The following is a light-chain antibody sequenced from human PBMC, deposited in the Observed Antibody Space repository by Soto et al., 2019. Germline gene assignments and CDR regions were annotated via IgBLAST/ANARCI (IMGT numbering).Light chain of an antibody. CDR1: RDISGN. V-gene: IGKV3-15*01. CDR3: QQYDNWPRT. Sequence: EIVMTQSPATLSVSPGERGSLSCRASRDISGNLAWYQQKTGQAPRLLIHGASTRATGIPARFRGSGSGTEFTLTIASLQSEDFAVYYCQQYDNWPRTFGQGTKVDIK. J-gene: IGKJ1*01. CDR2: GAS.